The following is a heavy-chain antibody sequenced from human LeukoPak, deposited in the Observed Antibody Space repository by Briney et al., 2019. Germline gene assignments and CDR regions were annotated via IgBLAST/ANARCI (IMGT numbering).Heavy chain of an antibody. V-gene: IGHV4-61*02. J-gene: IGHJ3*02. CDR1: GGSIRSDNYY. Sequence: SQTLSLTCTVSGGSIRSDNYYWSWIRQPAGKGLEWIGRIHSSGSTNYNPSLKSRVTISVDTSKNQFSLKLSSVTAADTAVYYCARDRRAYYYDSSGPTDAFDIWGQGTMVTVSS. D-gene: IGHD3-22*01. CDR2: IHSSGST. CDR3: ARDRRAYYYDSSGPTDAFDI.